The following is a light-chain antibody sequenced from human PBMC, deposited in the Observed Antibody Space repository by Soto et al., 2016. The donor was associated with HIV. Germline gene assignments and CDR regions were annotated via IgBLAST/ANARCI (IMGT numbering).Light chain of an antibody. CDR2: DDT. CDR3: QVWDSSNDHNVI. J-gene: IGLJ2*01. V-gene: IGLV3-21*03. Sequence: SYVLTQPPSVSVAPGKTARITCGGNNIESKSVHWYQQRPGQAPVLVVYDDTDRPSGIPERFSGSNSGNTATLTISGVEAGDEADYYCQVWDSSNDHNVIFGGGTKLTVL. CDR1: NIESKS.